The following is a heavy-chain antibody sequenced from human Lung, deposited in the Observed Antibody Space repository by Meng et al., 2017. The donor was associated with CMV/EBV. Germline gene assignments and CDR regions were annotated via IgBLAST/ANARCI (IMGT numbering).Heavy chain of an antibody. CDR2: ISCYNGDT. Sequence: GAEVKKPGASVRVSFKASGYTFTHHGISWIRQAPGQGLEWMGWISCYNGDTNYAQKFQGKVTMTTDTSTSTAYMDLRSLRSDVTAVYYCARDPSNTSGRYAYFDYWGQGTLVTVSS. CDR3: ARDPSNTSGRYAYFDY. D-gene: IGHD6-19*01. J-gene: IGHJ4*02. CDR1: GYTFTHHG. V-gene: IGHV1-18*01.